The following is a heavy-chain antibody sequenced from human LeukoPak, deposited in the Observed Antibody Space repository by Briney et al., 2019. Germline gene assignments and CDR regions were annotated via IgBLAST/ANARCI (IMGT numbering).Heavy chain of an antibody. V-gene: IGHV3-30*02. Sequence: QPGGSLRLSCAASGFTFSSYGMHWVRQAPGKGLEWVAFIRYDGSDIYYADSVKGRFTISRDNSKNTLYVQMNSLRAEDTAVYYCAKPTGDPRAEYFQHWGQGTLVTVSS. CDR1: GFTFSSYG. J-gene: IGHJ1*01. D-gene: IGHD1-14*01. CDR2: IRYDGSDI. CDR3: AKPTGDPRAEYFQH.